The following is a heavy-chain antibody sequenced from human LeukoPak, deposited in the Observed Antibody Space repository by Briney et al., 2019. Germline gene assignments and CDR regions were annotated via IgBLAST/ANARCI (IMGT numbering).Heavy chain of an antibody. CDR3: ARVGSQYSSASGAFDI. J-gene: IGHJ3*02. CDR2: ISAYNGNT. D-gene: IGHD6-6*01. Sequence: ASVKVSSKPSGYTFTSYGICCVRRAPRQGVGWMGWISAYNGNTNYAQKLQSRVTMTTDTSTSTAYMELRSLRSDDTAGYDCARVGSQYSSASGAFDIWGQGTMVTVSS. CDR1: GYTFTSYG. V-gene: IGHV1-18*01.